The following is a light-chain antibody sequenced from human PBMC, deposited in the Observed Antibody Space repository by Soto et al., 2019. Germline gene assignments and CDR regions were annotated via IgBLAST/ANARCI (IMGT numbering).Light chain of an antibody. Sequence: EVELTQSPGTLSLSPGERATLSCRASQSVSSSHLAWYQQKRGQAPRLLIYDTSTRATGIPDRFSGSGSGTDFTLTISRLEPDDFAVYHCQQYGASPWTFGQGTQVEVK. CDR1: QSVSSSH. CDR2: DTS. J-gene: IGKJ1*01. CDR3: QQYGASPWT. V-gene: IGKV3-20*01.